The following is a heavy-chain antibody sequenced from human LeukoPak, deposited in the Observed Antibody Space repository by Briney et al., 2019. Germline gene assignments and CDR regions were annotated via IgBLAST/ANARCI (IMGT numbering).Heavy chain of an antibody. J-gene: IGHJ5*02. V-gene: IGHV4-34*01. CDR3: ARGKVDSSSWYLVDP. D-gene: IGHD6-13*01. CDR2: INHSGST. Sequence: KTSETLSLTCAVYGGSFTGYYWGWIRQPPGKGLEWIGEINHSGSTNYNPSLRSRVTISLDKSKNQVSLKLSSVTAADTAVYCCARGKVDSSSWYLVDPWGQGTLVTVSS. CDR1: GGSFTGYY.